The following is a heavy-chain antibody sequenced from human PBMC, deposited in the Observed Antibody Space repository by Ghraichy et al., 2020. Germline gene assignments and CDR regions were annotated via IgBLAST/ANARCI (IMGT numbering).Heavy chain of an antibody. J-gene: IGHJ4*02. CDR1: GGSISSYY. V-gene: IGHV4-4*09. CDR3: ASLPRDEDCSGGSCYDY. CDR2: IYTSGST. D-gene: IGHD2-15*01. Sequence: SETLSLTCTVSGGSISSYYWSWIRQPPGKGLEWIGYIYTSGSTNYNPSLKSRVTISVDTSKNQFSLKLSSVTAADTAVYYCASLPRDEDCSGGSCYDYWGQGTLVTVSS.